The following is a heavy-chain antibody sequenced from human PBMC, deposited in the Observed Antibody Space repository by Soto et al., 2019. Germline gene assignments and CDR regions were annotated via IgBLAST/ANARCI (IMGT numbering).Heavy chain of an antibody. CDR3: AKHIGILTGTSDY. CDR2: ISGSGGTT. V-gene: IGHV3-23*01. CDR1: GFTFSSYG. J-gene: IGHJ4*02. Sequence: GGSLRLSCAASGFTFSSYGMSWVRQAPGKGLEWVSVISGSGGTTYYADSVKGRFTISRDNSKNTLYLQMNSLRAEDTAVYYCAKHIGILTGTSDYWGQGTLVTVSS. D-gene: IGHD4-17*01.